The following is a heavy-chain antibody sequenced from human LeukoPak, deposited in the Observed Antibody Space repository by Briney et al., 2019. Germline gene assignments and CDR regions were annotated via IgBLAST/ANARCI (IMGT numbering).Heavy chain of an antibody. CDR2: ISGSGGST. CDR1: GFTFSSYA. J-gene: IGHJ6*02. V-gene: IGHV3-23*01. D-gene: IGHD3-22*01. CDR3: AKGYLYYDSSGYYLHRPFYYYYGMDV. Sequence: GGSLRLSCAASGFTFSSYAMSWVRQAPGKGLEWVSAISGSGGSTYYADSVKGRFTISRDNSKNTLYLRMNSLRAEDTAVYYCAKGYLYYDSSGYYLHRPFYYYYGMDVWGQGTTVTVSS.